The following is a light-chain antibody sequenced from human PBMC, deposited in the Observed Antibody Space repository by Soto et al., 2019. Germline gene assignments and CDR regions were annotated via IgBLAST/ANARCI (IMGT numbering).Light chain of an antibody. V-gene: IGLV1-44*01. CDR3: AAWDDSLNGPA. CDR1: YSNIGIND. CDR2: DTS. J-gene: IGLJ2*01. Sequence: QSVLTQPPSASGTPEQRVTVSCSGTYSNIGINDVHWYRQLSGTAPQILIYDTSQRATGVPDRFSGSRSGTSASLVISGLQTEDEADYHCAAWDDSLNGPAFGGGTKLTVL.